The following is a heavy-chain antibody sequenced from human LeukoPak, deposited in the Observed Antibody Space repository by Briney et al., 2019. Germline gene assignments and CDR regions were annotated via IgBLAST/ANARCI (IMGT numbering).Heavy chain of an antibody. J-gene: IGHJ4*02. V-gene: IGHV3-23*01. CDR3: AIISSGWDIDY. Sequence: GGSMRLSCAASGFTFSSYAMSWVRQSPGKGLEWVSAISGSGGSTYYADSVKGRFTISRDNSKNTLYLQMNSLRAEDTAVYYCAIISSGWDIDYWGQGTLVTVS. CDR1: GFTFSSYA. D-gene: IGHD6-19*01. CDR2: ISGSGGST.